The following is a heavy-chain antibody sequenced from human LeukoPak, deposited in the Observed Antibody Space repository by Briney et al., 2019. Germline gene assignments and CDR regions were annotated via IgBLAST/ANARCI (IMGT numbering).Heavy chain of an antibody. D-gene: IGHD1-26*01. CDR1: GGSISRSSYY. J-gene: IGHJ4*02. V-gene: IGHV4-39*01. CDR3: ARQGSGNYLSPVNY. Sequence: SETLSLTCTVSGGSISRSSYYWGWIRRPPGKGLEWIGTIYYSGSTYYNPSLKSRVTISVDASKNQFSLKLSSVTAADTAVYYCARQGSGNYLSPVNYWGQGTLVTVSS. CDR2: IYYSGST.